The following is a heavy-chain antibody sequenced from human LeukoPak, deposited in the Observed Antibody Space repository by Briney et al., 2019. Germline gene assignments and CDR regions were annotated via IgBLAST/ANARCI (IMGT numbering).Heavy chain of an antibody. Sequence: GGSLRLSCAASGFTFDDYAMHWVRQAPGKGLEWVSSISWNRDNIGYADSVKGRFTISRDNAKNSLYLQMNSLRAEDTALYHCARDSRYYGMDVWGQGTTVTVSS. V-gene: IGHV3-9*01. CDR3: ARDSRYYGMDV. J-gene: IGHJ6*02. CDR1: GFTFDDYA. CDR2: ISWNRDNI.